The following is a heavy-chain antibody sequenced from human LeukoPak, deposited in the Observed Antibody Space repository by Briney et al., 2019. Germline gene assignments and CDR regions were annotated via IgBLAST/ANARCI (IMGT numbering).Heavy chain of an antibody. CDR2: INPNSGGT. CDR1: GYTFTGYY. Sequence: ASVKVSCKASGYTFTGYYMHWVRQAPGQGLEWMGRINPNSGGTNYAQKFQGRVTMTRDTSISTAYMELSRLRSDDTAVYYCAIEASTYYDYVWGSYREDFDYWGQGTLVTVSS. V-gene: IGHV1-2*06. D-gene: IGHD3-16*02. J-gene: IGHJ4*02. CDR3: AIEASTYYDYVWGSYREDFDY.